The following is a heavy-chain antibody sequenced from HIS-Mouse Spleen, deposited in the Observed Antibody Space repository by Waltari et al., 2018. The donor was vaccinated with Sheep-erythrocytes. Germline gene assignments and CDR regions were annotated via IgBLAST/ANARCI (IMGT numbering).Heavy chain of an antibody. Sequence: EVQLVESGGGLVKPGGSLRLSCAASGFTFSSLSMNWVRQAPGKVLEWVSSISSSSSYIYYADSVKGRFTISRDNAKNSLYLQMNSLRAEDTAVYYCARDTGTDAFDIWVQGTMVTVSS. CDR2: ISSSSSYI. CDR1: GFTFSSLS. J-gene: IGHJ3*02. CDR3: ARDTGTDAFDI. D-gene: IGHD1-1*01. V-gene: IGHV3-21*01.